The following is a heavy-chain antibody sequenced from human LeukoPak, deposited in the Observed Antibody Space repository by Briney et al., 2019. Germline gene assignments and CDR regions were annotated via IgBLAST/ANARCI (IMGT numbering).Heavy chain of an antibody. V-gene: IGHV4-61*02. CDR1: GGSISSGSYY. CDR2: IYTSGST. CDR3: AREFYYDSSGYYSVYFDY. Sequence: SETLSLTCTVSGGSISSGSYYWSWIRQPAGKGLEWIGRIYTSGSTNYNPSLKSRVTISVDTSKNQFSLKLSSVTAADTAVYYCAREFYYDSSGYYSVYFDYWGQGTLVAVSS. D-gene: IGHD3-22*01. J-gene: IGHJ4*02.